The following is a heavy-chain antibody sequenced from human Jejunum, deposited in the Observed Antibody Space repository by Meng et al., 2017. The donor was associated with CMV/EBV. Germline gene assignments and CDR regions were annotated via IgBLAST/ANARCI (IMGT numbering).Heavy chain of an antibody. CDR2: ISSSGSTI. CDR3: ARRVSHLSCMDV. V-gene: IGHV3-11*04. CDR1: GFTFSDYY. Sequence: AASGFTFSDYYMSWIRQAPGEGLKWVSYISSSGSTIYYADSVKGRFTISRDNAKNSLYLQMNSLRAEDTAIYYCARRVSHLSCMDVWGQGTTVTVSS. D-gene: IGHD3-16*02. J-gene: IGHJ6*02.